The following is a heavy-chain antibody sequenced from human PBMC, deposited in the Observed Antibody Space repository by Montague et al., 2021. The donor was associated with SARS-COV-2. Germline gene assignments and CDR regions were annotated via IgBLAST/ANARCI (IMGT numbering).Heavy chain of an antibody. CDR1: GGSISDVGYS. D-gene: IGHD3-9*01. CDR3: ARVGGRFQRWLRGDDAYAL. V-gene: IGHV4-31*03. Sequence: TLSLTCTVSGGSISDVGYSWTWIRQLPGKGLEWIGCIYYSGSTFYNPSLKSRLTISVDTSKNQFSLKLSSVTAADTAVYYCARVGGRFQRWLRGDDAYALWGQGTMVTVSS. CDR2: IYYSGST. J-gene: IGHJ3*01.